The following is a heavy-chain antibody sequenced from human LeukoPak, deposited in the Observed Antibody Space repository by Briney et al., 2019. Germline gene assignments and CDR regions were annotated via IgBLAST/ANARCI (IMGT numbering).Heavy chain of an antibody. D-gene: IGHD1-26*01. J-gene: IGHJ3*02. V-gene: IGHV5-51*01. CDR3: ASLSTPIVGATSAFDI. Sequence: GESLKISCKGSGYSFTGYWIGWVRQMPGKGLEWMGIIYPGDSDTRYSPSFQGQVTISADKSISTAYLQWSSLKASDTAMYYCASLSTPIVGATSAFDIWGQGTMVTVSS. CDR2: IYPGDSDT. CDR1: GYSFTGYW.